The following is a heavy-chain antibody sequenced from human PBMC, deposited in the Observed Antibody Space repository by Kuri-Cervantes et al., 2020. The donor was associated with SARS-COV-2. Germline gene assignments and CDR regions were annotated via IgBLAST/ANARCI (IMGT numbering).Heavy chain of an antibody. CDR2: IIPILGIA. Sequence: SVKVSCKASGCTFTSYTISWVRQAPGQGLEWMGRIIPILGIANYAQKFQGRVTITADKSTSTAYMELSSLRSDDTAVYYCARDRHPRRRYCSSTSCYGDYYYYGMDVWGQGTTVTVSS. J-gene: IGHJ6*02. D-gene: IGHD2-2*01. CDR3: ARDRHPRRRYCSSTSCYGDYYYYGMDV. CDR1: GCTFTSYT. V-gene: IGHV1-69*04.